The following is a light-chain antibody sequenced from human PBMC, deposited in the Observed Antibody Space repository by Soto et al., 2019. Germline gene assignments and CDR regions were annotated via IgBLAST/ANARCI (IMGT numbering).Light chain of an antibody. CDR2: KAS. Sequence: IQMTQSPSTLSASARDRVTITCRASQTISSWLAWYQQKPGKAPKLLIYKASTLKSGVPSRFSGSGSGTEFTLTISSLQPDDFATYYCQHYNSYSEAFGQGTKVDIK. CDR3: QHYNSYSEA. V-gene: IGKV1-5*03. J-gene: IGKJ1*01. CDR1: QTISSW.